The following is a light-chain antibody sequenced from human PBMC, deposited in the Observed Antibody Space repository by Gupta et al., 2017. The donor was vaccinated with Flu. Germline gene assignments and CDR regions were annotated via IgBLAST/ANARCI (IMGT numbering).Light chain of an antibody. CDR2: GAS. Sequence: EIVLTHSPGTLSLSPGESATLSCRATQRFGSAYLAWYQQKPGQAPRLLIYGASNRAAGIPDRFSGSGSGTDFTLTISRLEPEDFAVYYCQQYGSSPFTFGRGTKVDVK. CDR1: QRFGSAY. V-gene: IGKV3-20*01. J-gene: IGKJ3*01. CDR3: QQYGSSPFT.